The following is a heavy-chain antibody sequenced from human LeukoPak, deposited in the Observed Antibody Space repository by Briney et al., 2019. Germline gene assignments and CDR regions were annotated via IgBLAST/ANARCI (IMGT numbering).Heavy chain of an antibody. CDR1: GGTFSSYA. CDR2: ISAYNGNT. J-gene: IGHJ1*01. Sequence: ASVKVSCKASGGTFSSYAISWVRQAPGQGLEWMGWISAYNGNTNYAQKLQGRVTMTTDTSTSTAYMELRSLRSDDTAVYYCARAGYTTVTTKYFQHWGQGTLVTVSS. CDR3: ARAGYTTVTTKYFQH. D-gene: IGHD4-17*01. V-gene: IGHV1-18*01.